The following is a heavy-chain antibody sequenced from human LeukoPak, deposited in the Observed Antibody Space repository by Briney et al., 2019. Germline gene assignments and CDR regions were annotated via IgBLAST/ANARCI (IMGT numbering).Heavy chain of an antibody. J-gene: IGHJ6*03. V-gene: IGHV1-69*05. CDR1: GGTFSSYA. D-gene: IGHD3-16*02. Sequence: SVKVSCKASGGTFSSYAISWVRQAPGQGLEWMGRIIPIFGTANYAQKFQGRVTITTDESTSTAYMELSSLRSEDTAVYYCARNPKYPPVYDYVWGGYRPPTYYYYYMDVWGKGTTVTVSS. CDR3: ARNPKYPPVYDYVWGGYRPPTYYYYYMDV. CDR2: IIPIFGTA.